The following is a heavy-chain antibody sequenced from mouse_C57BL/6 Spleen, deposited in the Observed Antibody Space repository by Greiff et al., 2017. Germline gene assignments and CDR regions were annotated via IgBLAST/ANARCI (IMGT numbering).Heavy chain of an antibody. D-gene: IGHD1-1*01. CDR1: GYAFTNYL. Sequence: QVQLQQSGAELVRPGTSVKVSCKASGYAFTNYLIEWVKQRPGQGLEWIGVINPGSGGTNYNEKFKGKATLTADKASSTAYMQLNSLTSEDSAVYFCARLAYGRGYWGQGTTLTVSS. V-gene: IGHV1-54*01. J-gene: IGHJ2*01. CDR3: ARLAYGRGY. CDR2: INPGSGGT.